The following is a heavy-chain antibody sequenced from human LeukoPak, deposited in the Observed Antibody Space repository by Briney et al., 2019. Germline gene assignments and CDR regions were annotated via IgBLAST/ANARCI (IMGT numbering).Heavy chain of an antibody. CDR1: GGSFSGYY. D-gene: IGHD6-19*01. CDR2: INHSGST. J-gene: IGHJ4*02. Sequence: SETLSLTCAVYGGSFSGYYWSWIRQPPGKGLGWIGEINHSGSTNYNPSLKSRVTISVDTSKNQFSLKLSSVTAADTAVYYCARGRRTYSSGWYWVYWGQGTLVTVSS. CDR3: ARGRRTYSSGWYWVY. V-gene: IGHV4-34*01.